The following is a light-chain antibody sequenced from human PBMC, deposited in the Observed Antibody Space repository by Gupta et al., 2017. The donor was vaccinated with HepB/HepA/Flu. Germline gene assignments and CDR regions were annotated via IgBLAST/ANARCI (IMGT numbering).Light chain of an antibody. CDR3: QQRSNWRT. V-gene: IGKV3-11*01. Sequence: EIVLTQSPATLSLSPGERATLSCRASQSVSSYLAWYQQKPGQAPRLLIYDASNRATGIAARFSGSGSGKDFTLTSSSREHEDFAVYYWQQRSNWRTFGQGTKVEIK. CDR1: QSVSSY. CDR2: DAS. J-gene: IGKJ1*01.